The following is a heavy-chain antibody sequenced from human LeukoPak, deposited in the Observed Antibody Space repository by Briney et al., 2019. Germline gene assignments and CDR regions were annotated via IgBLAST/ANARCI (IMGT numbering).Heavy chain of an antibody. CDR1: GFTFSSYW. CDR3: ARGSSSSWESDAFDI. Sequence: GGSLRLSCAASGFTFSSYWMSWVRQAPGKGLEWVANIKQDGSEKYYVDSVKGRFTISRDNAKNSLYLQMNSLRAEDTAVYYCARGSSSSWESDAFDIWGQGTMVTVSS. V-gene: IGHV3-7*01. CDR2: IKQDGSEK. D-gene: IGHD6-13*01. J-gene: IGHJ3*02.